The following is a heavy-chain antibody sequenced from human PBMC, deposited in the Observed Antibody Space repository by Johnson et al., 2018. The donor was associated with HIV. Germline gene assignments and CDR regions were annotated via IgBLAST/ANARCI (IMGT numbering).Heavy chain of an antibody. V-gene: IGHV4-4*02. CDR2: IYHSGST. J-gene: IGHJ3*02. Sequence: QVQLVESGPGLVKPSGTLSLTCAVSGGSISSSDWWSWVRQPPGKGLEWIGEIYHSGSTNYNPSLKSRVPLSVDKSRNQFSLTLSSVTAADTAVYYCAREGVLGETVTADDAFDIWGQGTMVTVSS. CDR3: AREGVLGETVTADDAFDI. CDR1: GGSISSSDW. D-gene: IGHD2-21*02.